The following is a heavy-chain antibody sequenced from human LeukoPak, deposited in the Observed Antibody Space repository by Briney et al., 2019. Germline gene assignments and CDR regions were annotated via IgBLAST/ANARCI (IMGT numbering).Heavy chain of an antibody. D-gene: IGHD5-18*01. CDR1: GGSISSSNW. CDR3: AREYSYGSVDY. Sequence: PSGTLSLTCAVSGGSISSSNWWSWVRQPPGKGLEWIGYIYYSGSTNYNPSLKSRVTISVDTSKNQFSLKLSSVTAADTAVYYCAREYSYGSVDYWGQGTLVTVSS. CDR2: IYYSGST. J-gene: IGHJ4*02. V-gene: IGHV4-4*02.